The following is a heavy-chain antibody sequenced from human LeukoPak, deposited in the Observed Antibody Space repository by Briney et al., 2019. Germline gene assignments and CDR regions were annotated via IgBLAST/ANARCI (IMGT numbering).Heavy chain of an antibody. J-gene: IGHJ4*02. Sequence: SVKVSCKASGGTFSSYAISWVRQAPGQGLEWMGGIIPIFGTANYAQKFQGRVTITADESTSTAYMELSGLRSEDTAVYYCARVRNEYSSSADYWGQGTLVTVSS. CDR2: IIPIFGTA. CDR1: GGTFSSYA. V-gene: IGHV1-69*13. CDR3: ARVRNEYSSSADY. D-gene: IGHD6-6*01.